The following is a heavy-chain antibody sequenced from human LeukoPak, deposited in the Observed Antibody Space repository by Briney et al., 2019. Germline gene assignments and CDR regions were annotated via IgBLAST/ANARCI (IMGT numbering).Heavy chain of an antibody. D-gene: IGHD4-23*01. CDR3: TRLSDYGGRRFDY. CDR1: GFTFSGSV. Sequence: GGSLRLSCAASGFTFSGSVMHWVRQASGKGLEWVARIRTKANNYATAYGASVKGRFTISRDDSKNTAYLQMNSLKTEDTAVYYCTRLSDYGGRRFDYWGQGTLVTVSS. V-gene: IGHV3-73*01. CDR2: IRTKANNYAT. J-gene: IGHJ4*02.